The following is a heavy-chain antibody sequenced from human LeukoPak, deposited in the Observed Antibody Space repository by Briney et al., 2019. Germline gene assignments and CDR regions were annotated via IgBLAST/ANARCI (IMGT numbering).Heavy chain of an antibody. CDR3: ARGDDYGGDYYYYYYMDV. V-gene: IGHV1-69*01. CDR1: VGAFTSYA. CDR2: IIPIFGTA. J-gene: IGHJ6*03. Sequence: ASVKVSCKASVGAFTSYAISWVRQAPGQGLEWMGGIIPIFGTANYAQTFQGSVTITADESTRTAYMELSSLRSEDTAVYYCARGDDYGGDYYYYYYMDVWGKGTTVTVSS. D-gene: IGHD4-23*01.